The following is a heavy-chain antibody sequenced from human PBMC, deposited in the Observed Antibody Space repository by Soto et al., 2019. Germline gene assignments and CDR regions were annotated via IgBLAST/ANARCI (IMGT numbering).Heavy chain of an antibody. Sequence: GGSLRLSCEASGVTFSTDAMSWVRQAPGKGLEWVSIISGTSGTTYYADSVKGRFTISRDSSQSTLYLQMYSLRAEDTAVYYCSKGRSGYSYRSSFYYYMDVWGKGTTVTVSS. J-gene: IGHJ6*03. CDR2: ISGTSGTT. D-gene: IGHD5-18*01. CDR3: SKGRSGYSYRSSFYYYMDV. V-gene: IGHV3-23*01. CDR1: GVTFSTDA.